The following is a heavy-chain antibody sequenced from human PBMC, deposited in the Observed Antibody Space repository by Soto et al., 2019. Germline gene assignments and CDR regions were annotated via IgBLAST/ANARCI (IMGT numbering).Heavy chain of an antibody. CDR2: ISDSGSNT. V-gene: IGHV3-48*01. J-gene: IGHJ4*02. Sequence: PGGSLRLSCAAFGFKISSSSMNWVRQAPGRGLEWVAYISDSGSNTLYADSVKGRFTVSRDTAKNSLYLQMNSLRAEDTAVYYCAREYMESLTTGYCSGGSCYTYGDYDGSFDYWGQGTLVTVSS. D-gene: IGHD2-15*01. CDR1: GFKISSSS. CDR3: AREYMESLTTGYCSGGSCYTYGDYDGSFDY.